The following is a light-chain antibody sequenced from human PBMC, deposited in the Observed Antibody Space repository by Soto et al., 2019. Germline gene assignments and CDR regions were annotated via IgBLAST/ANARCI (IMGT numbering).Light chain of an antibody. CDR3: QQYGSSPWT. V-gene: IGKV3-20*01. J-gene: IGKJ1*01. CDR1: QSVSSPY. Sequence: EIVWTQSPGTLSLSPGERATLSCRASQSVSSPYLAWYQQKPGQAPRLLVYGASSRAAGIPDRLTGSGSGTDFTLTISRLEPEDFAVYYCQQYGSSPWTFGQGTKVDIK. CDR2: GAS.